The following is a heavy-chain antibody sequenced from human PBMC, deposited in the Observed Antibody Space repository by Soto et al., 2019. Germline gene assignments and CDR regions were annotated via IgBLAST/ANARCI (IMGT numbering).Heavy chain of an antibody. CDR3: ARSGGSGYSHYYYYYGMDV. Sequence: ASVKVSCKASGYTFTSYGISWVRQAPGQGLEWMGWISAYNGNTNYAQKLQGRVTMTTDTSTSTAYMEPRSLRSDDTAVYYCARSGGSGYSHYYYYYGMDVWGQGTTVTVSS. J-gene: IGHJ6*02. V-gene: IGHV1-18*01. D-gene: IGHD3-22*01. CDR2: ISAYNGNT. CDR1: GYTFTSYG.